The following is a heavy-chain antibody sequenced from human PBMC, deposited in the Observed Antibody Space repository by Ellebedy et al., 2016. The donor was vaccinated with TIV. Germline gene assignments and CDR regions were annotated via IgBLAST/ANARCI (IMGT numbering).Heavy chain of an antibody. CDR2: ISSYGGST. CDR1: GFTFGSYT. D-gene: IGHD2-8*02. V-gene: IGHV3-23*01. Sequence: GGSLRLXXAASGFTFGSYTMSWVRQAPGKGLEWVASISSYGGSTYYADSVKGRFTISRDNSKDTLFLQANSLRVDDTALYYCAKDKSPTGHYFGYFDNWGQGTLVSVSS. CDR3: AKDKSPTGHYFGYFDN. J-gene: IGHJ4*02.